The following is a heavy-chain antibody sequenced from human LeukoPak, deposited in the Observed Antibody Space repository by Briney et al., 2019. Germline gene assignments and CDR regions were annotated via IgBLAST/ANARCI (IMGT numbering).Heavy chain of an antibody. CDR1: GGTFSSYA. D-gene: IGHD3-9*01. V-gene: IGHV1-69*05. CDR2: IIPIFGTA. Sequence: SVKVSCKASGGTFSSYAISWVRQAPGQGLEWMGRIIPIFGTANYAQKFQGRVTITTAESTSTAYMELSSLRSEDTAVYYCARDDILTGHAFDIWGQGTMVTVSS. J-gene: IGHJ3*02. CDR3: ARDDILTGHAFDI.